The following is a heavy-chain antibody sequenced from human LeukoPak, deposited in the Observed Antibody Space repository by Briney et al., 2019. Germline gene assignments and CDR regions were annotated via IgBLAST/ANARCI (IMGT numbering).Heavy chain of an antibody. CDR1: GGSISSYY. Sequence: SETLSLTCTVSGGSISSYYWSWLRQPAGKGLEWLGRIYTSGNTNYNPSLKSRVTMSLDTSKSQFSLKLSSVTAADTAVYYCARWVGTGYCSGGTCYNWFDPWGQGTLVTVSS. CDR2: IYTSGNT. J-gene: IGHJ5*02. D-gene: IGHD2-15*01. CDR3: ARWVGTGYCSGGTCYNWFDP. V-gene: IGHV4-4*07.